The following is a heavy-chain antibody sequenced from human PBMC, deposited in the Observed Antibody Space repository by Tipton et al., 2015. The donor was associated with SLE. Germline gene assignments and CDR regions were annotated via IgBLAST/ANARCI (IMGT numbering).Heavy chain of an antibody. J-gene: IGHJ3*02. Sequence: TLSLTCAVYGGSFSGYYWSWIRQPPGKGLEWIGKINHSGSTNYNPSLKSRVTISVDTSKNQFSLKLSSVTAADTAVYYCTRKYYDFWSGSYAFDIWGQGTMVTVSS. CDR3: TRKYYDFWSGSYAFDI. D-gene: IGHD3-3*01. CDR1: GGSFSGYY. CDR2: INHSGST. V-gene: IGHV4-34*01.